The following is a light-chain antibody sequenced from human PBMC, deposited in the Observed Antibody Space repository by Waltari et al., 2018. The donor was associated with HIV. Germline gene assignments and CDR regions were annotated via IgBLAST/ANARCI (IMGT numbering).Light chain of an antibody. CDR2: RDN. Sequence: QSVLTQPPSASGTPGQRVTISCSGTTSNVGSNFVSWYQQLPGTAPKLLIYRDNRRPSGFPDRFSGSKSGASASLAISGLRSEDVGDYYCATWDGSLGGVYVFGTGTKVTVL. CDR3: ATWDGSLGGVYV. J-gene: IGLJ1*01. V-gene: IGLV1-47*01. CDR1: TSNVGSNF.